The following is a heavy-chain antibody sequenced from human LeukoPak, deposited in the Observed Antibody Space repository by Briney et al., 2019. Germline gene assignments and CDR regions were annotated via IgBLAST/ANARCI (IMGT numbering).Heavy chain of an antibody. CDR1: GASIGNYY. V-gene: IGHV4-59*08. Sequence: SETLSLTCTVSGASIGNYYWSWIRQPPGKGLEWIGYIYYSGSTSYNPSLKSRVTISGDTSKNQFSLKLSSVTAADTAAYYCARHVYGGNSGFDYWGQGTLVTVSS. CDR3: ARHVYGGNSGFDY. CDR2: IYYSGST. D-gene: IGHD4-23*01. J-gene: IGHJ4*02.